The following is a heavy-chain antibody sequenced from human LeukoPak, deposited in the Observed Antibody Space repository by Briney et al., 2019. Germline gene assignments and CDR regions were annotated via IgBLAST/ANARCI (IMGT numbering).Heavy chain of an antibody. CDR2: ISSSSSTI. CDR1: GFTFSSYS. CDR3: ARDRRRGSSTHWYFDL. J-gene: IGHJ2*01. V-gene: IGHV3-48*04. D-gene: IGHD1-26*01. Sequence: PGGSLRLSCAASGFTFSSYSMNWVRQAPGKGLEWVSYISSSSSTIYYADSVKGRFTISRDNAKNSLYLQMNSLRAADTAVYYCARDRRRGSSTHWYFDLWGRGTLVTVSS.